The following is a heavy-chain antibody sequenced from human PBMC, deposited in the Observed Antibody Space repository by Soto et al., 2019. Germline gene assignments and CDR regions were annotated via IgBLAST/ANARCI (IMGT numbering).Heavy chain of an antibody. CDR1: GGSISSSSYY. J-gene: IGHJ4*02. CDR2: IYYSGST. D-gene: IGHD5-12*01. Sequence: NPSETLSLTCTVSGGSISSSSYYWGWIRQPPGKGLEWIGSIYYSGSTYYNPSLKSRVTISVDTSKNQFSLKLSSVTAADTAVYYCARRDIGVDYWGQGTLVTVSS. CDR3: ARRDIGVDY. V-gene: IGHV4-39*01.